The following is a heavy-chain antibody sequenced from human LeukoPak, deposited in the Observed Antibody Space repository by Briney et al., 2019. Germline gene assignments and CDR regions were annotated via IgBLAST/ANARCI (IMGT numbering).Heavy chain of an antibody. CDR1: GGSFSGYY. CDR3: ARQDVTWDYDDYYFDY. J-gene: IGHJ4*02. D-gene: IGHD4-17*01. Sequence: SETLSLTCAVYGGSFSGYYWSWIRQPPGKGLEWIGEINHSGSTNYNPSLKSRVTISVDTSKNQFSLKLSSVTAADTAVYYCARQDVTWDYDDYYFDYWGQGTLVTVSS. V-gene: IGHV4-34*01. CDR2: INHSGST.